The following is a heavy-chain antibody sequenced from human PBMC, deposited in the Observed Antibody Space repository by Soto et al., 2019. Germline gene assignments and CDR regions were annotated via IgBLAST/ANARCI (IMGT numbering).Heavy chain of an antibody. CDR3: ARGAASTSCFDY. CDR1: GFTFSSYG. D-gene: IGHD2-2*01. CDR2: IWYDGSNK. J-gene: IGHJ4*02. V-gene: IGHV3-33*01. Sequence: PVGALRLSCAASGFTFSSYGMHWVRQAPGKGLEWVAVIWYDGSNKYYADSVKGRFTISRDNSKNTLYLQMNSLRAEDTAVYYCARGAASTSCFDYWGQGTLVTVSS.